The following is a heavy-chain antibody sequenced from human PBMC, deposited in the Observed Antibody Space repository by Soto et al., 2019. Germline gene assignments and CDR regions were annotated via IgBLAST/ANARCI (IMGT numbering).Heavy chain of an antibody. J-gene: IGHJ5*01. CDR3: AKLRYFDWSSYNWFEY. Sequence: GSLRLSCAASGFTFSSYAMSWVRQAPGKGLEWVSLISGSGGGTYYADSVKGRFTVSRDNSKNTLYLQMNSLRVEDTAVYYCAKLRYFDWSSYNWFEYWGQGTPVTVSS. D-gene: IGHD3-9*01. CDR1: GFTFSSYA. V-gene: IGHV3-23*01. CDR2: ISGSGGGT.